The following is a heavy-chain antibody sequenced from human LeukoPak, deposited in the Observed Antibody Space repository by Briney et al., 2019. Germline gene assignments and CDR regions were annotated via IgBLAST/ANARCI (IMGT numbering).Heavy chain of an antibody. V-gene: IGHV3-48*03. Sequence: PGGSLRLSCAASGFTFSSYEMNWVRQAPGKGLEWVSYISSSGSTTYYADSVKGRFTISRDNSKNTLYLQMNSLRVEDTAVYYCASPNYPLGYFDYWGQGTLVTVSS. J-gene: IGHJ4*02. D-gene: IGHD4/OR15-4a*01. CDR3: ASPNYPLGYFDY. CDR1: GFTFSSYE. CDR2: ISSSGSTT.